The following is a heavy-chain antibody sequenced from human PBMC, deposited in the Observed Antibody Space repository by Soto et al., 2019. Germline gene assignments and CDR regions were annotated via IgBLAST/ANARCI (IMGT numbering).Heavy chain of an antibody. Sequence: EVQLLESGGGLVQPGGSLRLSCAASGFTFDTFAMSWVRQTPQRGLEWVSAISASGTGTLYTDSVKGRFTISRDDSKNTVSLHMNSLGPGDTAVYYCARDSRRLQLGVIDFWGQGTLVTVSS. CDR3: ARDSRRLQLGVIDF. CDR2: ISASGTGT. V-gene: IGHV3-23*01. CDR1: GFTFDTFA. D-gene: IGHD5-18*01. J-gene: IGHJ4*02.